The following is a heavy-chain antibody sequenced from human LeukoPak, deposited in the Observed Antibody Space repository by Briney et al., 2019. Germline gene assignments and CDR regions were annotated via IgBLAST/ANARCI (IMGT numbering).Heavy chain of an antibody. CDR1: GFTLSDYY. Sequence: GGSLRLSCAASGFTLSDYYMSWIRQAPGKGLEWVSYISSSGSTIYYADSVKGRFTISRDNAKNSLYLQMNSLRAEDTAVYYCARVWEPTGCAFDIWGQGTMVTVSS. CDR2: ISSSGSTI. J-gene: IGHJ3*02. D-gene: IGHD1-26*01. CDR3: ARVWEPTGCAFDI. V-gene: IGHV3-11*01.